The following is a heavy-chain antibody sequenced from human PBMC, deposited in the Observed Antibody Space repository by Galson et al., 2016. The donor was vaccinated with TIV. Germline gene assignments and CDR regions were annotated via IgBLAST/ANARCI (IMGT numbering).Heavy chain of an antibody. CDR3: ARRFYFDY. J-gene: IGHJ4*02. V-gene: IGHV1-46*01. CDR1: RYTLSTYY. CDR2: IDPSVGST. Sequence: SVKVSCKASRYTLSTYYMHWLRQAPGQGLEWMGIIDPSVGSTTYSQKFQGRVTMTSDTSTSTVYMELTSLKSEDTAVYYCARRFYFDYWGQGTLVTVSS.